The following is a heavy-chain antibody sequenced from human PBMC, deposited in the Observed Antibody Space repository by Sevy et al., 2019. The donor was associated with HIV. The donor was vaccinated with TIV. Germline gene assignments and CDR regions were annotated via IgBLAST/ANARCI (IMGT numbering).Heavy chain of an antibody. V-gene: IGHV1-18*01. CDR2: ISVYNGNT. CDR3: ARGRRFLDPPLGMDV. D-gene: IGHD3-3*01. Sequence: ASVKVSCKASGYTFATYGITWVRQAPGQGPEWMGWISVYNGNTNYAQNVQGRVTMTTDKSTSTAYMELRSLRSDDTAVYYCARGRRFLDPPLGMDVGGQGTTVTVSS. CDR1: GYTFATYG. J-gene: IGHJ6*02.